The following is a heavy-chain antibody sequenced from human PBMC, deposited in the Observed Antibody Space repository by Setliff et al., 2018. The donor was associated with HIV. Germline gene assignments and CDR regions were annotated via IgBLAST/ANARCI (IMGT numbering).Heavy chain of an antibody. CDR2: IKTDSGSP. CDR3: ARALYGDYGGDLNWLDP. J-gene: IGHJ5*02. D-gene: IGHD4-17*01. Sequence: GASVKVSCKASGYSFSNYAINWVRQAPGQGLEWMRWIKTDSGSPTYAQGFTGRFVFSVDTSVTTAYLQISSLKAEDTAVYYCARALYGDYGGDLNWLDPWGQGTLVTVSS. CDR1: GYSFSNYA. V-gene: IGHV7-4-1*02.